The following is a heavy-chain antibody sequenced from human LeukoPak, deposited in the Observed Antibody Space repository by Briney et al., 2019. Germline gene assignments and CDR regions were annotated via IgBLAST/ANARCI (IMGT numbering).Heavy chain of an antibody. Sequence: PGGSLRLSCAASGFTFSSYSMNWVRQAPGKGLEWVSYISSSSSTIYYAGSVKGRFTISRDSAKNSLYLQMNSLRAEDTAVYNCARASYDSSGYYLGAGARADSWGQGTLVTVSS. CDR2: ISSSSSTI. D-gene: IGHD3-22*01. V-gene: IGHV3-48*01. J-gene: IGHJ5*01. CDR3: ARASYDSSGYYLGAGARADS. CDR1: GFTFSSYS.